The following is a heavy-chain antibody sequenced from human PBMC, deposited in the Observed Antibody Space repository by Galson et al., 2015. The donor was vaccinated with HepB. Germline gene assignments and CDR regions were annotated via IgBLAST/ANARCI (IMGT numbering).Heavy chain of an antibody. CDR2: ISSDGGTQ. CDR3: VKESGIPQYGGYFDY. V-gene: IGHV3-30*18. J-gene: IGHJ4*02. CDR1: GFILSNYG. Sequence: SLRLSCAASGFILSNYGMQWVRQPPGRGLQWVAVISSDGGTQYYADSVKGRFTISRDTSKNMLHLQMNSLRPEDTAVYYCVKESGIPQYGGYFDYWGQGALVTVSS. D-gene: IGHD1-26*01.